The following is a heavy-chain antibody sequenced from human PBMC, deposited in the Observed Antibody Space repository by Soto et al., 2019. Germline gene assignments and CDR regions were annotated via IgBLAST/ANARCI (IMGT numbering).Heavy chain of an antibody. J-gene: IGHJ4*02. D-gene: IGHD3-10*01. CDR3: ARGLMHYYGSGSYYNHFDY. CDR1: GGSISSSYY. V-gene: IGHV4-61*01. Sequence: SETLSLTCAVSGGSISSSYYWSWIRQPPGKGLEWIGYIYYSGSTNYNPSLKSRVTISVDTSKNQFSLKLSSVTAADTAVYYCARGLMHYYGSGSYYNHFDYWGQGTLVTVSS. CDR2: IYYSGST.